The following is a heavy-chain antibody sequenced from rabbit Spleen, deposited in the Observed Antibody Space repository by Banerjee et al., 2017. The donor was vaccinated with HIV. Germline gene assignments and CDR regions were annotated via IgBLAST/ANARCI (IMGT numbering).Heavy chain of an antibody. J-gene: IGHJ4*01. CDR1: GIDFSSYG. V-gene: IGHV1S47*01. Sequence: ELVESGGGLVQPGESLKLSCKVSGIDFSSYGISWVRQAPGKGPEWLAYIYTGFGLKKYASWVNGRFTISSDNAQNTVFLQMTSLTASDTATYFCARGAGYAGWRYAFNLWGPGTLVTVS. D-gene: IGHD4-2*01. CDR3: ARGAGYAGWRYAFNL. CDR2: IYTGFGLK.